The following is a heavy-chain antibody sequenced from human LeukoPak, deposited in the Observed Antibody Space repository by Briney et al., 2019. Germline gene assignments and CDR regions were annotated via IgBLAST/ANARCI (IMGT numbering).Heavy chain of an antibody. D-gene: IGHD3-22*01. V-gene: IGHV3-33*01. CDR2: TWYDGSNK. CDR3: ARARGVSTGYRPIDY. CDR1: GFTFSTSG. Sequence: GGSLRLSCAASGFTFSTSGVHWVRQAPGKGLEWVAVTWYDGSNKHYAESVKGRFSISRDNSKSTLYLQMNSLRAEDTAVYYCARARGVSTGYRPIDYWGQGTLVTVSS. J-gene: IGHJ4*02.